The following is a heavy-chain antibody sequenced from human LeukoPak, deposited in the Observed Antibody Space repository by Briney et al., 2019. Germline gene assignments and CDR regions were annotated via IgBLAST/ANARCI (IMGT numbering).Heavy chain of an antibody. Sequence: PGGSLRLSRAASGFTFSSYAMSWVRQAPGKGLEWVSAISGSGANTYFADSVKGRFTISRDNSKNALYLQMNSLRAEDTAVYYCAKVRNSNTRYFDLWGRGTLVTLSS. CDR1: GFTFSSYA. J-gene: IGHJ2*01. D-gene: IGHD2-15*01. V-gene: IGHV3-23*01. CDR3: AKVRNSNTRYFDL. CDR2: ISGSGANT.